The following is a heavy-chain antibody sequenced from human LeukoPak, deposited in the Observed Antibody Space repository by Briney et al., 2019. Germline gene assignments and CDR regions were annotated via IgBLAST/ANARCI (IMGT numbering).Heavy chain of an antibody. V-gene: IGHV3-30*02. Sequence: PGGSLRLSCAASGFTFSGYGMHWVRQAPGKGLEWVAFIRYDGSNKYYADSVKGRFTISRDNSKNTLYLQMNSLRAEDTAVYYCAREQAGYGSWVFDIWGQGTMVTVSS. D-gene: IGHD1-26*01. CDR3: AREQAGYGSWVFDI. CDR2: IRYDGSNK. CDR1: GFTFSGYG. J-gene: IGHJ3*02.